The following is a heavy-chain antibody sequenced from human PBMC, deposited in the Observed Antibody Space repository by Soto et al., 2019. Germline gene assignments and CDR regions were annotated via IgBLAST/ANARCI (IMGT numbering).Heavy chain of an antibody. CDR2: ISGSGGST. D-gene: IGHD6-13*01. J-gene: IGHJ3*02. CDR1: GFTFSSYA. Sequence: PGGSLRLSCAASGFTFSSYAMSWVRQAPGKGLEWVSAISGSGGSTYYADSVKGRFTISRDNSKNTLYLQMNSLRAEDTAVYYCAKDRNSPGGPLSYYSSSWHEWAWGAFDIWGQGTMVTVS. CDR3: AKDRNSPGGPLSYYSSSWHEWAWGAFDI. V-gene: IGHV3-23*01.